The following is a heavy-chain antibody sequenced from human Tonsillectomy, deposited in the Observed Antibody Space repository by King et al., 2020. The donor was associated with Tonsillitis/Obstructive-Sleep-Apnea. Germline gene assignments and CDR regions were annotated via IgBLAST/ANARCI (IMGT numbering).Heavy chain of an antibody. Sequence: VKLVESGSELKKPGASVKVSCKASGYTFTNYAMNWMRQAPGQGLEWMGWINTNTGNPTYAQDFTGRFVFSLDTSVSTAYLQISSLKAEDTAVYYCARGQEEGRFDPWGQGTLVTVSS. CDR3: ARGQEEGRFDP. CDR2: INTNTGNP. J-gene: IGHJ5*02. V-gene: IGHV7-4-1*02. CDR1: GYTFTNYA.